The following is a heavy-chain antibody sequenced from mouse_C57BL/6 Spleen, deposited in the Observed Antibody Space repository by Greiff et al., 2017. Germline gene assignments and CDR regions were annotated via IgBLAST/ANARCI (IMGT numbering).Heavy chain of an antibody. Sequence: QVQLKESGAELVRPGPSVKVSCKASGYAFTNYLIEWVKQRPGQGLEWIGVINPGSGGTNYNEKLKGKATLTADKSSSPAYMQLSSLTCEDSAVYFCARGGGKGAWFAYWGQGTLVTVSA. V-gene: IGHV1-54*01. CDR1: GYAFTNYL. CDR3: ARGGGKGAWFAY. CDR2: INPGSGGT. J-gene: IGHJ3*01.